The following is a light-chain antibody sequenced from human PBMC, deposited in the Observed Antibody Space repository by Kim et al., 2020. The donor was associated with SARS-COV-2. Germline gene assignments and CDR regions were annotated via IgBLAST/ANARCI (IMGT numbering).Light chain of an antibody. Sequence: GQSITISCTGTRSDVGGYNFVSWYQQHPGKAPKLMIYDVSNRPSGVSNRFSGSKSGNTASLTVSELQTEDEAHYYCTSYTTFSTLLFGGGTQLTVL. J-gene: IGLJ2*01. CDR3: TSYTTFSTLL. CDR1: RSDVGGYNF. V-gene: IGLV2-14*03. CDR2: DVS.